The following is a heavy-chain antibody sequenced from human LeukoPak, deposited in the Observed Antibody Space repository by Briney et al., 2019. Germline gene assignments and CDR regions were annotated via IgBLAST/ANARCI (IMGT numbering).Heavy chain of an antibody. J-gene: IGHJ5*02. CDR1: GFTFSSYA. Sequence: GRSLRLSCAASGFTFSSYAMHWVRQAPGKGLEWVAVISYDRSNKYYADSVKGRFTNSRDNSKNTLYLQMNSLRAEDTAVYYCARKSAALGYCSGGSCYPDNWFDPWGQGTLVTVSS. CDR3: ARKSAALGYCSGGSCYPDNWFDP. CDR2: ISYDRSNK. V-gene: IGHV3-30*04. D-gene: IGHD2-15*01.